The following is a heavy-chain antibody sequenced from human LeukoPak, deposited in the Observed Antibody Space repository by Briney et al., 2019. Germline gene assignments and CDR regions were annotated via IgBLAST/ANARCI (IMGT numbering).Heavy chain of an antibody. CDR3: AATSPHLLRYFDWLPGVIDY. V-gene: IGHV4-59*01. CDR1: GGSISSYY. CDR2: IYYSGST. J-gene: IGHJ4*02. D-gene: IGHD3-9*01. Sequence: SETLSLTCTVSGGSISSYYWSWLRQPPGKGLEWIGYIYYSGSTNYNPSLKSRVTISVDTSKNQFSLKLSSVTAADTAVYYCAATSPHLLRYFDWLPGVIDYWGQGTLVTVSS.